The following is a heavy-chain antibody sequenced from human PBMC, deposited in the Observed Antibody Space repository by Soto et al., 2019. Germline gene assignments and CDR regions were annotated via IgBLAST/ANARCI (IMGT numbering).Heavy chain of an antibody. J-gene: IGHJ2*01. CDR3: ARRRGGQYYYDSSGYQNWYFDL. CDR2: IIPIFGTA. Sequence: QVQLVQSGAEVKKPGSSVKVSCKASGGTFSSYAISWVRQAPGQGLEWMGGIIPIFGTANYAQKFQGRVTITADKSTSTAYMELSSLRSEDTAVYYCARRRGGQYYYDSSGYQNWYFDLWGRGTLVTVSS. D-gene: IGHD3-22*01. V-gene: IGHV1-69*06. CDR1: GGTFSSYA.